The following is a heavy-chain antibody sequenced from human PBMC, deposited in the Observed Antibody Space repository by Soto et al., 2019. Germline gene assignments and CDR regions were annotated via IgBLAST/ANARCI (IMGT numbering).Heavy chain of an antibody. CDR1: GGSIRSYY. J-gene: IGHJ4*02. V-gene: IGHV4-4*08. CDR2: IYNSGST. CDR3: ARDMTEISY. Sequence: SETLSLTCTVSGGSIRSYYWSWIRQPPGKGLEYIGYIYNSGSTNYNPSLKSRVAIAVDTSENQFSLNLSSVTAADTAVYYCARDMTEISYWGQGTLVTVSS. D-gene: IGHD2-21*02.